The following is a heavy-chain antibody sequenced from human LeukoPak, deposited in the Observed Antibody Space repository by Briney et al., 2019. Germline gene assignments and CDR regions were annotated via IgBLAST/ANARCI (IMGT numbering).Heavy chain of an antibody. D-gene: IGHD3-22*01. V-gene: IGHV3-23*01. CDR2: ISGSGGST. J-gene: IGHJ4*02. CDR3: AKRVGYYDSSGSYFDY. Sequence: GGSLRLSCAASGFTFSSYAMSWVRQAPGKGLEWVSAISGSGGSTYYADSVKGRFTISRDNSKNTLYLQMNSLRAEDTAVYYCAKRVGYYDSSGSYFDYWGQGTLVTVSS. CDR1: GFTFSSYA.